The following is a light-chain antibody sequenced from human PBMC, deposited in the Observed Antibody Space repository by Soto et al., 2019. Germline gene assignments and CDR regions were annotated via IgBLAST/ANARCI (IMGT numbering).Light chain of an antibody. J-gene: IGKJ5*01. V-gene: IGKV3-15*01. CDR1: QSVNSN. CDR2: GAS. CDR3: QQRNTWPPIT. Sequence: EIMMTQSPVTLSVSPGERATLSCRASQSVNSNLAWYQQKPGQAPRLLIYGASTRATGIPASFIGNGSGTEFTLTASSLQPEDFALYYCQQRNTWPPITFGQGTRLEIK.